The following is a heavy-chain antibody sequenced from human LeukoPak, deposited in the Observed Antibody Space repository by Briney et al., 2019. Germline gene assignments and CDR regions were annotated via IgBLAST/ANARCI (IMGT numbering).Heavy chain of an antibody. Sequence: GGSLRLSCAASGFTFNSFGMHWVREAPGKGLEWVAVISYDGSNKYSADSVKGRFTISRDNSKNTLYLQMNSLRPEDTAVYYCATDHGFHYGAYFDYWGQGTLVTVSS. CDR1: GFTFNSFG. D-gene: IGHD4-17*01. J-gene: IGHJ4*02. CDR2: ISYDGSNK. CDR3: ATDHGFHYGAYFDY. V-gene: IGHV3-30*03.